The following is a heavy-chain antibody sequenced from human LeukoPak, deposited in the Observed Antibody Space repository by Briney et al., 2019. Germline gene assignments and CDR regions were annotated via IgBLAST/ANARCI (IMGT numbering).Heavy chain of an antibody. CDR1: GYTFINYG. J-gene: IGHJ2*01. V-gene: IGHV1-18*01. Sequence: ASVKVSCKASGYTFINYGFTWVRQAPGQGLEWMGWISAYSGNTNYLQKFQGRVTMTTDTSTNTAYMELRSLRSDDTAVYYCARVSTNSRVAGYDPQWYFDPWGRGTLVTVSS. CDR3: ARVSTNSRVAGYDPQWYFDP. D-gene: IGHD2/OR15-2a*01. CDR2: ISAYSGNT.